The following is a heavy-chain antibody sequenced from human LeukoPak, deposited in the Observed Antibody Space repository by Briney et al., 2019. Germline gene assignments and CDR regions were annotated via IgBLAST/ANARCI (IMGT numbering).Heavy chain of an antibody. CDR2: INQDGTKK. D-gene: IGHD3-10*01. CDR3: AKVAKYYYGPETYYFFEQ. V-gene: IGHV3-7*01. J-gene: IGHJ4*02. Sequence: PGGSLRLSCAASGFPFSTYWMSWVRQAPGKGLEWAANINQDGTKKYYVDSVKGRFTISRDYAKNSLYLQMNSLRVEDTAVYYCAKVAKYYYGPETYYFFEQWGQGTPVTASS. CDR1: GFPFSTYW.